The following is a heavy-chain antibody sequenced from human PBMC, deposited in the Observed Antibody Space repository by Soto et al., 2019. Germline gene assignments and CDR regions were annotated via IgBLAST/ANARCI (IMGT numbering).Heavy chain of an antibody. CDR3: ARGRWNLGYDY. Sequence: SETLSLTCDVSGGSIDNSHSFLGWVRHPPGRGLEFLGSVYYSWGTYYNPSLKSRVTMSVDTSKNQFSLKLSSVTAADTAVYYCARGRWNLGYDYWGQGTMVTVSS. V-gene: IGHV4-39*07. J-gene: IGHJ4*02. CDR1: GGSIDNSHSF. CDR2: VYYSWGT. D-gene: IGHD5-12*01.